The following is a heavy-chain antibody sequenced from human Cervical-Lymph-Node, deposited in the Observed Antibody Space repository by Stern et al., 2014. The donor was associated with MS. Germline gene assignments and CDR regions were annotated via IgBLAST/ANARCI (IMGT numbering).Heavy chain of an antibody. V-gene: IGHV1-46*03. J-gene: IGHJ3*02. CDR1: EYTLSYFF. Sequence: QDQLVESGAEVKKPGASVQVSCKASEYTLSYFFMHCIRQAPGQGLEWMGAINTRGGFTNYAQRFQGSITMPNDTSTRTVFMKLSSLTSEDTAVSYCASARNTAFDIWGQGTSVIVSS. CDR3: ASARNTAFDI. CDR2: INTRGGFT.